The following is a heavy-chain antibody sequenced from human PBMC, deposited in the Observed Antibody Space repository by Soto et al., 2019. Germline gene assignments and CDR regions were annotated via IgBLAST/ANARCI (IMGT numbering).Heavy chain of an antibody. CDR2: IYYSGST. Sequence: PSETLSLTCTVSGGSISSYYWSWIRQPPGKGLEWIGYIYYSGSTNYNPSLKSRVTISVDTSKNQFSLKLSSVTAADTAVYYCARGNYYDSSGYYPDFDYWGQGTLVTVSS. CDR3: ARGNYYDSSGYYPDFDY. CDR1: GGSISSYY. D-gene: IGHD3-22*01. V-gene: IGHV4-59*01. J-gene: IGHJ4*02.